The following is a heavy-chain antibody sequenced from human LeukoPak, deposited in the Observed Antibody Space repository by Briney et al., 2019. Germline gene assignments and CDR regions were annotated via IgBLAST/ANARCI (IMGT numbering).Heavy chain of an antibody. J-gene: IGHJ4*02. Sequence: PGGSLRLSCAASGFTFSSYSMNWVRQAPGKGLEWGSSISSSSSYIYYAASVKGRFTISRDNAKNSLYLQMNSLRAEDTAVYYCAKAFRSSTSFDYWGQGTLVTVSS. CDR3: AKAFRSSTSFDY. D-gene: IGHD2-2*01. V-gene: IGHV3-21*01. CDR1: GFTFSSYS. CDR2: ISSSSSYI.